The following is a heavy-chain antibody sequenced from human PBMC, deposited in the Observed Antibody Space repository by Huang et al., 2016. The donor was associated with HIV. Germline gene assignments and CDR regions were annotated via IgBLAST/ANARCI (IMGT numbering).Heavy chain of an antibody. CDR3: ARLPGSITMIRGVITDPY. Sequence: QLQLQESGPGLVKPSETLSLTCTVSGGSIRSANYYWGWIRQPPGKGLEWIGSIYYRGSTNYNPAPKSRVTITVDTSKNQFSLKMRSVTAADTAVYYCARLPGSITMIRGVITDPYWGQGTLVTVSS. CDR2: IYYRGST. V-gene: IGHV4-39*01. CDR1: GGSIRSANYY. D-gene: IGHD3-10*01. J-gene: IGHJ4*02.